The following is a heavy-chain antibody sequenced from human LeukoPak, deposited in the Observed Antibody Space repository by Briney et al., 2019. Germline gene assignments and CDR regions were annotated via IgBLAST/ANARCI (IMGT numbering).Heavy chain of an antibody. Sequence: SVKVSCKASGYTFTGYYTHWVRQAPGQGLERMGRINPNSGGTNYAQKFQGRVTMTRDTSISTAYMELSRLRSDDTAVYYCARGGIGLLTGFDYWGQGTLVTVSS. CDR2: INPNSGGT. CDR3: ARGGIGLLTGFDY. J-gene: IGHJ4*02. CDR1: GYTFTGYY. V-gene: IGHV1-2*06. D-gene: IGHD3-9*01.